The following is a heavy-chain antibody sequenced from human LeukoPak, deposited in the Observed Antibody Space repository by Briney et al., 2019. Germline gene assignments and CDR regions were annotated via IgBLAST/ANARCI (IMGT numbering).Heavy chain of an antibody. D-gene: IGHD5-24*01. CDR1: GFTFSNSL. CDR3: VRDRDGYNY. V-gene: IGHV3-74*01. Sequence: GGSLRLSCVASGFTFSNSLMHWVRQVPGKGLVWVARIATDGSTTHYADSVKGRFTISRDNGKNTLYLQMNRLRAEDTAVYYCVRDRDGYNYWGQGTLVTVSS. J-gene: IGHJ4*02. CDR2: IATDGSTT.